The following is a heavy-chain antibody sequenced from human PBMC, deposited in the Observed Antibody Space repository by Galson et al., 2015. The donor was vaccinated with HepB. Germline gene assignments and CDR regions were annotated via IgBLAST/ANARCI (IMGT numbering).Heavy chain of an antibody. D-gene: IGHD4-17*01. V-gene: IGHV3-66*01. J-gene: IGHJ6*02. Sequence: SLRLSCAASGFTVEIDYMSWVRQAPGKGLEWVSVIYRGGKTYYADPVKGRFTISTDNSKNTLYLQMNSLRPEDTAVYYCARDQGDDYVNYYYYHGMDVWGQGTTVTVSS. CDR2: IYRGGKT. CDR1: GFTVEIDY. CDR3: ARDQGDDYVNYYYYHGMDV.